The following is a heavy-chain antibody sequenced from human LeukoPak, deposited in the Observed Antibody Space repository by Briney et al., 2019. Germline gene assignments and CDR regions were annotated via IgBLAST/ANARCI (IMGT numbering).Heavy chain of an antibody. CDR1: GYTFTSYY. CDR2: INPSGGST. D-gene: IGHD5-18*01. CDR3: ARDPSPGYSYGYALDY. Sequence: ASVKVSCKASGYTFTSYYMHWVRQAPGQGLEWMGIINPSGGSTSYAQKFQGRVTMTRDMSTSTVYMELSSLRSEDTAVYYCARDPSPGYSYGYALDYWGQGTLVTVSS. V-gene: IGHV1-46*01. J-gene: IGHJ4*02.